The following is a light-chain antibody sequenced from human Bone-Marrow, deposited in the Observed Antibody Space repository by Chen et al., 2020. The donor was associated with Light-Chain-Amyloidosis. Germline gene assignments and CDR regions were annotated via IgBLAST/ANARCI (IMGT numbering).Light chain of an antibody. CDR1: QDVSNY. Sequence: IQMTQSPSPLSASVGDRVTITCRASQDVSNYLNWYQQKPGKAPKLLIYDASKLRAGVPSRFNGRGSGTDFTLTISSLQPEDIATFYCQQYESLPLTFGGGTKVEIK. CDR2: DAS. V-gene: IGKV1-33*01. J-gene: IGKJ4*01. CDR3: QQYESLPLT.